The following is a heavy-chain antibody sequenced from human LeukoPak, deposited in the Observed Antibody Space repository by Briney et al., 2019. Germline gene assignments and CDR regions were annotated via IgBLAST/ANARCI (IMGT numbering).Heavy chain of an antibody. V-gene: IGHV3-74*01. J-gene: IGHJ4*02. D-gene: IGHD1-26*01. Sequence: PGGSLRLSCEASGSTFSTYWIGWVRHAPGKGLVWVSRINGGGSTTDYADSVKGRFTVSRDNAKNTLYLQMNSLRAEDTSVYYCATISRSVRSHFDYWGQGTLVTVSS. CDR3: ATISRSVRSHFDY. CDR2: INGGGSTT. CDR1: GSTFSTYW.